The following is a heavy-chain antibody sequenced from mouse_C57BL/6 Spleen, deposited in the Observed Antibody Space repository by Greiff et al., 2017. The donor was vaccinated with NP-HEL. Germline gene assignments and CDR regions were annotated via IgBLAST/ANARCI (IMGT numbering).Heavy chain of an antibody. Sequence: QVQLQQSGAELVRPGSSVKLSCKASGYTFTSYWMDWVKQRPGQGLEWIGNIYPSDSETHYNQKFKDKATLTVDKSSSTAYMQLSSLTSEDSAVYYCSRGRYYGSIAYWYFDVWGTGTTVTVSS. J-gene: IGHJ1*03. D-gene: IGHD1-1*01. CDR3: SRGRYYGSIAYWYFDV. CDR1: GYTFTSYW. V-gene: IGHV1-61*01. CDR2: IYPSDSET.